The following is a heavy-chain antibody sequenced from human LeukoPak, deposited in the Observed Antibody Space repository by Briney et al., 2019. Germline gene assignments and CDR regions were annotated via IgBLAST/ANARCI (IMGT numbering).Heavy chain of an antibody. V-gene: IGHV4-30-4*01. J-gene: IGHJ5*02. Sequence: PSETLSLTCTVPGGSISSGDYYWSWIRQPPGKGLEWIGYIYYSGSTYYNPSLKSRVTISVDTSKNQFSLKLSSVTAADTAVYYCARQLYCSSTSCYKNWFDPWGQGTLVTVSS. CDR3: ARQLYCSSTSCYKNWFDP. D-gene: IGHD2-2*01. CDR1: GGSISSGDYY. CDR2: IYYSGST.